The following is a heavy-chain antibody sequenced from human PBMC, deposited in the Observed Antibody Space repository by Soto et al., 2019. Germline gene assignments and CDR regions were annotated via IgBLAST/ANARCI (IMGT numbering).Heavy chain of an antibody. V-gene: IGHV2-26*01. J-gene: IGHJ6*02. Sequence: SGPTLVNPTETLTLTCTVSGFSLSNARMGVSWIRQPPGKALEWLAHIFSNDEKSYSTSLKSRLTISKDTSKSQVVLTMTNMDPVDTATYYCARIEEIGRWIRGYYGMDVWGQGTTVTVSS. D-gene: IGHD2-2*03. CDR1: GFSLSNARMG. CDR2: IFSNDEK. CDR3: ARIEEIGRWIRGYYGMDV.